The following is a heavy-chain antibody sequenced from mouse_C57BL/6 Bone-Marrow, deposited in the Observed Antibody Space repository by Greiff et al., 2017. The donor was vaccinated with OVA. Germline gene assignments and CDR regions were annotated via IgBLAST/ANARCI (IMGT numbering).Heavy chain of an antibody. CDR1: GYTFTSYG. CDR2: IYPRSGNT. CDR3: ARSPYYDYEFAY. V-gene: IGHV1-81*01. D-gene: IGHD2-4*01. Sequence: VKVVESGAELARPGASVKLSCKASGYTFTSYGISWVKQRTGQGLEWIGEIYPRSGNTYYNEKFKGKATLTADKSSSTAYMELRSLTSEDSAVYFCARSPYYDYEFAYWGQGTLVTVSA. J-gene: IGHJ3*01.